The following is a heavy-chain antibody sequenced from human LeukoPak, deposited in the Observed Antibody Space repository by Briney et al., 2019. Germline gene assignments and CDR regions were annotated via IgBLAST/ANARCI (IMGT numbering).Heavy chain of an antibody. CDR1: EFIFFRYW. CDR2: IDEDGSEK. CDR3: ASGDDYGDYVY. J-gene: IGHJ4*02. V-gene: IGHV3-7*01. D-gene: IGHD4-17*01. Sequence: GGSLRLSCEGSEFIFFRYWMSWVRQAPGKGLEWVANIDEDGSEKDYLDSVKGRFTISRDNDKNTVYLQMNSLRPEDTAVYFCASGDDYGDYVYWGQGTLVTVSS.